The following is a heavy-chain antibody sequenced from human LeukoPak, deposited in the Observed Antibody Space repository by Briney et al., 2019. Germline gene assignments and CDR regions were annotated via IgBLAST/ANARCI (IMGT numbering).Heavy chain of an antibody. CDR1: GYSISSGYY. CDR3: ARRGNYMDV. Sequence: SETLSLTCTVSGYSISSGYYWGWIRQPPGKGLEWIGSIYHSGSTYYNPSLKSRVTISVDTSKNQFSPELSSVTAADTAVYYCARRGNYMDVWGKGTTVTVSS. J-gene: IGHJ6*03. V-gene: IGHV4-38-2*02. CDR2: IYHSGST.